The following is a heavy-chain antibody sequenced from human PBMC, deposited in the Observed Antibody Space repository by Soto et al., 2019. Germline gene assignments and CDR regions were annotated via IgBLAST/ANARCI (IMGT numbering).Heavy chain of an antibody. Sequence: GGSLRLSCAASGFTFRSYSMNWVRQAPGKGLEWVSYIGSSGDPIYYADSVKGGFTIFRDNAKNSLYLQMNSRRAEDTAVYYCARENSYDVYGSENYVDYWGQGTLVTVSS. CDR3: ARENSYDVYGSENYVDY. V-gene: IGHV3-48*01. CDR1: GFTFRSYS. J-gene: IGHJ4*02. CDR2: IGSSGDPI. D-gene: IGHD4-17*01.